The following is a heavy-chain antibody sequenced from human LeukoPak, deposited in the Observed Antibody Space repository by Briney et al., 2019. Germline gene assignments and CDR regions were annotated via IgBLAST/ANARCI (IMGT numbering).Heavy chain of an antibody. V-gene: IGHV4-59*01. CDR3: ASWYSSSSFGYFDY. Sequence: SETLSLTCTASGGSISSYYWSWIRQPPGEGLEWIGYIYYSGSTNYNPSLKSRVTISVDTSKNQFSLKLSSVTAADTAVYYCASWYSSSSFGYFDYWGQGTLVTVSS. D-gene: IGHD6-6*01. CDR1: GGSISSYY. CDR2: IYYSGST. J-gene: IGHJ4*02.